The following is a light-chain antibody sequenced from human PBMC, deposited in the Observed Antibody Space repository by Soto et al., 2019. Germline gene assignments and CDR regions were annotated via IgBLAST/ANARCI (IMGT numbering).Light chain of an antibody. J-gene: IGKJ1*01. CDR3: QQYNNWPTT. CDR2: GAT. CDR1: QSVTYN. Sequence: EIVMTQSPATLSVSPGERATLSCRASQSVTYNLAWYQQKPGQAPRLLIYGATIRATDIPARFSGSRSGTEFTLTISSLQSEDFAIYYCQQYNNWPTTFGQGTKVEIK. V-gene: IGKV3-15*01.